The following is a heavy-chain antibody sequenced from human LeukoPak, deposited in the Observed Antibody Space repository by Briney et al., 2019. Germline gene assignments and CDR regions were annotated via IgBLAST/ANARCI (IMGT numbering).Heavy chain of an antibody. J-gene: IGHJ4*02. V-gene: IGHV4-34*01. CDR1: GGSFRNYY. Sequence: SETLSLTCTVSGGSFRNYYWSWIRQPPGKGLEWIGEINHSGSTNYNPSLKSRVTISVDTSKNQFSLKLSSVTAADTAVYYCARGPPIVLMVYAVGFDYWGQGTLVTVSS. D-gene: IGHD2-8*01. CDR3: ARGPPIVLMVYAVGFDY. CDR2: INHSGST.